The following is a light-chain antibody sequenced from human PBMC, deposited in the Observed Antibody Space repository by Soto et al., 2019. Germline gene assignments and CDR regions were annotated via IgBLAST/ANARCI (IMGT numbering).Light chain of an antibody. Sequence: DIVMTQSPLSLPVTPGEPASISCRSSESLLHSNGYNYLDWYLQKPGQSPQLLIFLGSNRASGVPDRFSGSGLGTDFTLKISRVEAEDVGVYYCMQALQSPWTFGQGTKVHIK. CDR2: LGS. CDR3: MQALQSPWT. CDR1: ESLLHSNGYNY. V-gene: IGKV2-28*01. J-gene: IGKJ1*01.